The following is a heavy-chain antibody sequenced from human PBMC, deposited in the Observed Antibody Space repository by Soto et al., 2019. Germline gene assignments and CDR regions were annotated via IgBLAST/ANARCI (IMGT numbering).Heavy chain of an antibody. D-gene: IGHD1-26*01. CDR1: GFTFSSYA. Sequence: GGSLRLSCAASGFTFSSYAMHWVRQAPGKGLEWVPVISYDGSNKYYADSVKGRFTISRDNSKNTLYLQMNSLRAGDTAVYYCARGSSPDWGQGTLVTVSS. CDR2: ISYDGSNK. CDR3: ARGSSPD. V-gene: IGHV3-30-3*01. J-gene: IGHJ4*02.